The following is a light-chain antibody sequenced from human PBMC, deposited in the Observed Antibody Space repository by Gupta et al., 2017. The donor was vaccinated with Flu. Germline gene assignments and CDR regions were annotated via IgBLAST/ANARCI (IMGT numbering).Light chain of an antibody. V-gene: IGLV2-8*01. J-gene: IGLJ1*01. CDR3: SSHTVSDTFV. CDR1: SSDIGAYKY. CDR2: EVT. Sequence: QSALPQPPSASGSPGQSITISCTGTSSDIGAYKYVSWHQQHAGKAPKLIIYEVTKRPSGVPDRFSGSKSGNTASLTVSGLQAEDEGDYYCSSHTVSDTFVFGTGTAVNVL.